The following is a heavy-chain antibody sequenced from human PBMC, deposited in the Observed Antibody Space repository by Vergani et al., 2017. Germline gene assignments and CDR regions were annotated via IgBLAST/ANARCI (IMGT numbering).Heavy chain of an antibody. J-gene: IGHJ4*02. D-gene: IGHD3-10*01. CDR2: TSYSETT. Sequence: QVQLQESGAGLVKPSQTLSLTCSVSGSSVKSGDYYWTWIRQPPGKGLQWLGHTSYSETTNYNLSLKSRISMSMDTTKNQFYLNLESLTAADTVVYFCARVPIYYLGSGSYQRYFDDWGQGTLVIVSS. CDR3: ARVPIYYLGSGSYQRYFDD. V-gene: IGHV4-30-4*08. CDR1: GSSVKSGDYY.